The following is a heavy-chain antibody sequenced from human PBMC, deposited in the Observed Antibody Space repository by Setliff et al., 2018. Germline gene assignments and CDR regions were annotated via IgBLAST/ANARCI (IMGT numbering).Heavy chain of an antibody. V-gene: IGHV1-46*01. CDR2: INPTGGLT. D-gene: IGHD2-2*01. CDR3: ARGPLDFVVLPAAGKFDY. CDR1: GYTLTKYY. J-gene: IGHJ4*02. Sequence: GASVKVSCKASGYTLTKYYMHWVRQAPRQGLEWMGIINPTGGLTRYAQKFQGRVTMTRDTSTSTVYLEVSSLRSEDTAVYYCARGPLDFVVLPAAGKFDYWGQGTLVTVSS.